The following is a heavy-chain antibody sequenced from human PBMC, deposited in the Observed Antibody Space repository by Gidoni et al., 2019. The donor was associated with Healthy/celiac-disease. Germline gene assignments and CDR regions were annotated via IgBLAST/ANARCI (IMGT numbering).Heavy chain of an antibody. J-gene: IGHJ4*02. D-gene: IGHD2-2*02. Sequence: QVQLQESGPGLVKPSETLSLTCLVPGGSISSYYWSWIRQPPGKGLEWIGYISYSGRTNYNPSLKSRVTIAVDTAKNQFSLKLSSVMDADTAVYYCARGWPILAKLGYVDYWGQGTLVTVSS. CDR1: GGSISSYY. CDR2: ISYSGRT. V-gene: IGHV4-59*01. CDR3: ARGWPILAKLGYVDY.